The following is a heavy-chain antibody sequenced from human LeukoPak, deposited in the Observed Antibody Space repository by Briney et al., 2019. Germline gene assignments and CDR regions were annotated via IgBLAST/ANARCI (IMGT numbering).Heavy chain of an antibody. CDR3: ARASWRQLWLLDY. Sequence: SETLSLTCTVSGGSFRNSPYYWGWIRQPPGKGLEWIGTIYHSGSTYYNPSLKSRVTISVDTSKNQFSLELSSVTAADTAVYYCARASWRQLWLLDYWGQGTLVTVSS. V-gene: IGHV4-39*01. CDR2: IYHSGST. J-gene: IGHJ4*02. D-gene: IGHD5-18*01. CDR1: GGSFRNSPYY.